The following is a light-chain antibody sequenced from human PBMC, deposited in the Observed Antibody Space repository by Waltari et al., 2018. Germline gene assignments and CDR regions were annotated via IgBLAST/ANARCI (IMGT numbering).Light chain of an antibody. Sequence: SYELTQPPSVSVSPGQTARITCSGHTLPKQFAYWYQQKPGQAPVLVIYRDSGRPSGIPERFSGSTSGTTVTLTITGVQAEDEADDYCQSADSSGTSGVFGGGTKVTVL. CDR3: QSADSSGTSGV. J-gene: IGLJ3*02. V-gene: IGLV3-25*03. CDR2: RDS. CDR1: TLPKQF.